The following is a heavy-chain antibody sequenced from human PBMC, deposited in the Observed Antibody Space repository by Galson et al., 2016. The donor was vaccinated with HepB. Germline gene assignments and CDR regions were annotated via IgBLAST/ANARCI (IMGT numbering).Heavy chain of an antibody. CDR3: CQHYYDNDRPGMH. CDR2: IIQIFGTL. CDR1: GGSFDTYV. J-gene: IGHJ4*02. D-gene: IGHD3-22*01. Sequence: SVKVSCKASGGSFDTYVISWVRQAPGHGLEWMGGIIQIFGTLKYSQKFQGRLTITADTATSTAYMELSGLRSGDTATYFWCQHYYDNDRPGMHWGLGTLVTVSS. V-gene: IGHV1-69*06.